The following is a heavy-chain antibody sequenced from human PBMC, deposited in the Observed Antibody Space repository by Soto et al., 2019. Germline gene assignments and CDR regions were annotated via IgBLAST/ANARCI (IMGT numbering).Heavy chain of an antibody. J-gene: IGHJ4*02. CDR1: GFTVSSNY. CDR3: ARHGYSYGGGYFDY. CDR2: IYSGGSA. Sequence: EVQLVESGGGLVQPGGSLRLSCAASGFTVSSNYMSWVRQPQGRGLEGVSVIYSGGSAYYADSVKGRFTISRDNSKNTLYLQMNSLRAEDTAVYYCARHGYSYGGGYFDYWGQGTLVTVSS. V-gene: IGHV3-66*04. D-gene: IGHD5-18*01.